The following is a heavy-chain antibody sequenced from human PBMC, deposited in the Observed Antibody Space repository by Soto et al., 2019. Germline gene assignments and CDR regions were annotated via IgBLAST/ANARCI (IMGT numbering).Heavy chain of an antibody. CDR1: GYNLRDYG. CDR2: ISGDNVNR. V-gene: IGHV1-18*01. J-gene: IGHJ6*02. Sequence: QVQLVQSGVEVKTPGASVKVSCTAHGYNLRDYGVSWLRQAPGQGFEWMGWISGDNVNRRSSQRFQDRLTLTTDTSTNTAFLEVRSLRADDTAVYYCGREGQQLAKEQYFQLNGVDVWGQGTSVTVSS. CDR3: GREGQQLAKEQYFQLNGVDV. D-gene: IGHD6-13*01.